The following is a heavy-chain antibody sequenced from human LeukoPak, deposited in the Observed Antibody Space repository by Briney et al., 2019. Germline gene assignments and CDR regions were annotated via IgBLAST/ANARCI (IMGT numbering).Heavy chain of an antibody. CDR1: GFTFSSYA. J-gene: IGHJ4*02. V-gene: IGHV3-23*01. Sequence: PGGSLRLSCAASGFTFSSYAMSWVRQAPGKGLEWVSAISGSGGSTYYADSVKGRFTISRDNSKNTLYLQMNSLRAEDTAVYYCAKVRGSYDSSGYHPPYYFDYWGQGTLVTVSS. CDR2: ISGSGGST. CDR3: AKVRGSYDSSGYHPPYYFDY. D-gene: IGHD3-22*01.